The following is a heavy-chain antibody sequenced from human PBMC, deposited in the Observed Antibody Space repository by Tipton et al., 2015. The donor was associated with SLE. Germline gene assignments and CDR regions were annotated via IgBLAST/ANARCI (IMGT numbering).Heavy chain of an antibody. D-gene: IGHD5-18*01. CDR2: IYSGGST. Sequence: SLRLSCAASGFTVSSNDMSWVRQAPGKGLEWVSVIYSGGSTYYADSVKGRFTISRDNAKNSLYLQMNSLRAEDTAVDYCARDSVDTAMVTCDIWGQGTMVTVSS. J-gene: IGHJ3*02. CDR1: GFTVSSND. V-gene: IGHV3-53*01. CDR3: ARDSVDTAMVTCDI.